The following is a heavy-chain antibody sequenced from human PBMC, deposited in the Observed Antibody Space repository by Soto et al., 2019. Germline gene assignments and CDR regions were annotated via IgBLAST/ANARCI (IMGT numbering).Heavy chain of an antibody. J-gene: IGHJ4*01. V-gene: IGHV4-61*01. Sequence: PSETLSLTCTVSGGSVSSSSYYWGWIRQPPGKGLEWIGYIFYSGSTNYNPSLKSRVTISIDTSNNQFSLKLSSVTAADTAVYYCASSPLNSYFLFDYWGHGTLVTVSS. CDR2: IFYSGST. D-gene: IGHD3-9*01. CDR3: ASSPLNSYFLFDY. CDR1: GGSVSSSSYY.